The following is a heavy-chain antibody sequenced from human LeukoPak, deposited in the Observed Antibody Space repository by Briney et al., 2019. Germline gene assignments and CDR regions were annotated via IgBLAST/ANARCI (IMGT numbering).Heavy chain of an antibody. D-gene: IGHD3-10*02. V-gene: IGHV3-23*01. CDR2: ISDNGRST. CDR1: GFTFRSLA. Sequence: GGSLRLSCAASGFTFRSLAMNWVRQAPGKGLEWVSTISDNGRSTHYADSVEGRFTISRDNSKNTLDLQMNSLKAEDTAIYYCAKDVRPGGGGMDVWGQGTTVTVSS. CDR3: AKDVRPGGGGMDV. J-gene: IGHJ6*02.